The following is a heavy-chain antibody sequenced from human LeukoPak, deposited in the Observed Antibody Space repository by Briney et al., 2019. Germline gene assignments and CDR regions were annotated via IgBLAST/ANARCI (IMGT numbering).Heavy chain of an antibody. Sequence: GGSLRLSCAASGFTFDDYGMSWVRQAPGKGLEWVSGINWNGGNTGYADSVKGRFTISRDNAKNSLYLQMNSLRAEDTALYYCARARLRLSGYYYYMDVWGKGTTVTVSS. D-gene: IGHD5-12*01. CDR2: INWNGGNT. J-gene: IGHJ6*03. V-gene: IGHV3-20*04. CDR1: GFTFDDYG. CDR3: ARARLRLSGYYYYMDV.